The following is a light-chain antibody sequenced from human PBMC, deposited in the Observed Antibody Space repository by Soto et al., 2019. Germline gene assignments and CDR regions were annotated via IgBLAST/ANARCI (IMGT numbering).Light chain of an antibody. CDR3: QQYHDWPLT. Sequence: DIVLTQSPATLSVSPGERATLSCRASQSISTNLAWYQRKPGQTPRLLIYGASTRATDIPARFSGSGSGTEFTLTISSLQSEDFALFFCQQYHDWPLTFGGGTKVDIK. CDR2: GAS. V-gene: IGKV3-15*01. CDR1: QSISTN. J-gene: IGKJ4*01.